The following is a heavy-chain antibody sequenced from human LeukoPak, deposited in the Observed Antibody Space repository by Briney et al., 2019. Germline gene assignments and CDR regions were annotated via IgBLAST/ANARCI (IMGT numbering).Heavy chain of an antibody. CDR1: GYSFNSYW. V-gene: IGHV5-51*01. CDR3: ARRYYYGSGSYGMDV. Sequence: GESLQISCQGSGYSFNSYWIGWVRPLPGKGLEWMGIFYPGDSDTRYSPSFQGQVTISADKSISTAYLQWSSLKASDTAMYYCARRYYYGSGSYGMDVWGQGTTVTVSS. CDR2: FYPGDSDT. D-gene: IGHD3-10*01. J-gene: IGHJ6*02.